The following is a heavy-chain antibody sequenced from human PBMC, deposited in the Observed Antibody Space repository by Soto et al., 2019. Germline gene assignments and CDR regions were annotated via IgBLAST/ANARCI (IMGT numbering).Heavy chain of an antibody. CDR3: ARGGHWNVRVKTYMDV. CDR1: GGTFSSYA. J-gene: IGHJ6*02. Sequence: QVQLVQSGAEVKKPGSSVKLSCKASGGTFSSYAISWVRQAPGQGLEWMGGIIPIFGTANYAQKFQGRVTITADESTSTAYMELSSLRSEDTAVYYCARGGHWNVRVKTYMDVWGQGTTVTVSS. V-gene: IGHV1-69*01. D-gene: IGHD1-1*01. CDR2: IIPIFGTA.